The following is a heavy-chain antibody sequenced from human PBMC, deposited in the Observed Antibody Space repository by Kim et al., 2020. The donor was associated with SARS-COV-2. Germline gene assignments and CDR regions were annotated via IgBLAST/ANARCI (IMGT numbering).Heavy chain of an antibody. D-gene: IGHD6-6*01. CDR2: LFRQGTT. CDR3: AGWTSSSWFDN. CDR1: NCNVIDNS. J-gene: IGHJ4*02. Sequence: GGSLRLSCTASNCNVIDNSMGWVRQVPGKGLEWVSVLFRQGTTDAADSVRGRFLISRYGSTNTLYLQMNRLGAEDTAVYYCAGWTSSSWFDNCGQGVLVTVSS. V-gene: IGHV3-53*01.